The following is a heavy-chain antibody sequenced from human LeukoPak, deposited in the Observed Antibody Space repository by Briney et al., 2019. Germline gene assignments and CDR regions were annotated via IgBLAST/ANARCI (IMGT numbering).Heavy chain of an antibody. J-gene: IGHJ5*02. CDR3: ARLLRVGYCSTTTCNWFDP. V-gene: IGHV3-7*01. D-gene: IGHD2-2*03. CDR1: GFTFSSYW. CDR2: IKQDGSEK. Sequence: GGSLRLSCAASGFTFSSYWMSWVRQAPGKGLEWVANIKQDGSEKYYVDSVKGRFTISRDNAKNSLYLQMNSLRVEDTAVYYCARLLRVGYCSTTTCNWFDPWGQGTLVTVSS.